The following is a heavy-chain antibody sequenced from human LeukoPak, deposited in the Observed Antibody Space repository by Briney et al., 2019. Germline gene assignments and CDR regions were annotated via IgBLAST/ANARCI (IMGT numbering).Heavy chain of an antibody. V-gene: IGHV3-74*01. J-gene: IGHJ4*02. CDR2: IHTDGIST. CDR3: ASGELDSLYYFDY. D-gene: IGHD1-1*01. CDR1: GFTFSNAW. Sequence: GGSLRLSCAASGFTFSNAWMSWVRQAPGKGLVGVSRIHTDGISTTYADSVKGRFTISRDNAKNTLYLQMNSLRAEDTAVYYCASGELDSLYYFDYWGQGTLVTVSS.